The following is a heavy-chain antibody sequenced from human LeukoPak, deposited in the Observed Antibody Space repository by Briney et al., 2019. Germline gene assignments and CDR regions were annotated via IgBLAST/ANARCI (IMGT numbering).Heavy chain of an antibody. CDR2: ISSSGGST. Sequence: GGSVRLSCAASGFTFSSYAMSWVRQAPGKGLEWVSTISSSGGSTHYADSVKGRFTVSRDNSKNTLYLQMNSLKIEDTAVYFCSWEMDGSFGRRLENWGQGTLVTVAS. J-gene: IGHJ4*02. V-gene: IGHV3-23*01. CDR1: GFTFSSYA. CDR3: SWEMDGSFGRRLEN. D-gene: IGHD3-10*01.